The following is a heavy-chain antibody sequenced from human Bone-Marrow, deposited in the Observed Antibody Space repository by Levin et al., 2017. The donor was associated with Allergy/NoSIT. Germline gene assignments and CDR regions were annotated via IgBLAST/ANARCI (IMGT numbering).Heavy chain of an antibody. V-gene: IGHV3-53*01. J-gene: IGHJ1*01. Sequence: AGESLKISCAVSGFTVSGNYMTWVRQAPGKGLECVSVIYSGGNRFYADSVKGRFTISRDNSRNTLYLQLNTLRAEDTAVYYCAAPPVTSGAYYLSNWGRGTLVTVSS. D-gene: IGHD1-26*01. CDR3: AAPPVTSGAYYLSN. CDR1: GFTVSGNY. CDR2: IYSGGNR.